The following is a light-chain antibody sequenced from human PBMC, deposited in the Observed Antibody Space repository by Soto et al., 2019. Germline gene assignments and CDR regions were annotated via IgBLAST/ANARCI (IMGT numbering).Light chain of an antibody. J-gene: IGLJ1*01. CDR3: SSYTSSRAYV. CDR1: SSDVGGYNY. V-gene: IGLV2-14*01. CDR2: EVS. Sequence: QSVLTQTAWVSGYPGQSITISSTGTSSDVGGYNYVSWYQQQSGKAPKLMIHEVSNRPSGVSNRFSGSKSGNTASLTISGLQAEDEADYYCSSYTSSRAYVFGIGTKVTVL.